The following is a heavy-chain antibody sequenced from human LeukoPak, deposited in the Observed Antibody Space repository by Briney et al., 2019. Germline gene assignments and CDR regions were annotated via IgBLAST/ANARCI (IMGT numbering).Heavy chain of an antibody. J-gene: IGHJ4*02. CDR1: GFTFSSYA. D-gene: IGHD4-23*01. Sequence: GGSLRLSCAASGFTFSSYAMSWVRQAPGKGLEWVSAISGSGGSTYYADSVRGRFTISRDNSKNTLYLQMNSMRAEDTAVYYSAIDLWATVGSGDFTYWGQRTLVTVSS. CDR3: AIDLWATVGSGDFTY. CDR2: ISGSGGST. V-gene: IGHV3-23*01.